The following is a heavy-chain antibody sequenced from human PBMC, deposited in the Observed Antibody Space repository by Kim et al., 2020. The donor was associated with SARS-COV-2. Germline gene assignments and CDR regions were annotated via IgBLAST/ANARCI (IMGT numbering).Heavy chain of an antibody. CDR1: GFSFSHNW. V-gene: IGHV3-74*01. CDR2: IDSDGSIT. CDR3: AKVGYDWSIDY. J-gene: IGHJ4*02. D-gene: IGHD3-9*01. Sequence: GGSLRLSCAASGFSFSHNWMYWVRQAPGKGLVWVSRIDSDGSITNYADSVKGRFIISRDNGKNTLYMQMKSLRAEDTAVYYCAKVGYDWSIDYWGQGYLVTLSS.